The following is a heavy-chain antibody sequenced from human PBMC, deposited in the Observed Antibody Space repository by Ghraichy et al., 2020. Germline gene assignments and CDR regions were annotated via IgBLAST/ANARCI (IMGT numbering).Heavy chain of an antibody. Sequence: LSLTCAASGFTPSNDWMHWGRQKPGKRLWWVSRIITDGTTTTYADSVKGRFTISRDNAGNTLYLQITSLRAEDTAVYYCARFFPLHSGKGGMDVWGQGTTVTVSS. CDR1: GFTPSNDW. CDR3: ARFFPLHSGKGGMDV. V-gene: IGHV3-74*03. J-gene: IGHJ6*02. CDR2: IITDGTTT. D-gene: IGHD4-23*01.